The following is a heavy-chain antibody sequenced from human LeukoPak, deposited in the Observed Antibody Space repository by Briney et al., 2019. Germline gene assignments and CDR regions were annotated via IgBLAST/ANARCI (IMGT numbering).Heavy chain of an antibody. J-gene: IGHJ4*02. CDR2: INLSGST. CDR3: ARVSISLFGVVTAHFDS. V-gene: IGHV4-34*01. CDR1: GGSFSGSY. D-gene: IGHD3-3*01. Sequence: SETLSLTFGVPGGSFSGSYWGSSPQTPAKGQEWIGQINLSGSTNYNSSLTSRVTISLDTSKNQFSLNLRSVTTADTAVYYCARVSISLFGVVTAHFDSWGQGTLVAVSS.